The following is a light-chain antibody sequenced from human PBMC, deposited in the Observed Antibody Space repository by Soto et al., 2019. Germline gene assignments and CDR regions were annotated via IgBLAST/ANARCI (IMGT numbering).Light chain of an antibody. Sequence: DIQMTQSPSSLSASVGDRVTITCRASQSIGKHLNWYQQKPGKAPKFLIYAASNLQSGVPSRFSGSGSGTDFTLTISCLQSEDFATYYCQQYYSYPRITFGQGTRLEIK. CDR2: AAS. J-gene: IGKJ5*01. CDR1: QSIGKH. CDR3: QQYYSYPRIT. V-gene: IGKV1-16*01.